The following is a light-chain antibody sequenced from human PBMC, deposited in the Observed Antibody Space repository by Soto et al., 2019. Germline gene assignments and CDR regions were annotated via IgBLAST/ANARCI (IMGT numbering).Light chain of an antibody. CDR2: DAS. CDR1: QSISTY. Sequence: PGQRATLSFRASQSISTYLALYQVKPRQAPRLLIYDASTRATAVPARFSGSGCGTAVSLTTSSIEHEDVAVYYCQQRSQWPPMTFGQGTRLEIK. V-gene: IGKV3-11*01. J-gene: IGKJ5*01. CDR3: QQRSQWPPMT.